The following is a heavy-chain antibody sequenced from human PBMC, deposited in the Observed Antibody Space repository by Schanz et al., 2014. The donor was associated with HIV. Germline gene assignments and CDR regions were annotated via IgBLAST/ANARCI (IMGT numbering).Heavy chain of an antibody. CDR2: ISYSGTNT. D-gene: IGHD3-9*01. J-gene: IGHJ6*02. CDR1: GFSATNYY. CDR3: ARDSYYDRSRYSGYYYYGMDV. Sequence: QLVESGGGLVQPGRSLRLSCAASGFSATNYYISWVRQPPGKGLEWVSTISYSGTNTYYSDSVKGRFTISRDNSKNTLYLQMSSLRAEDTAVYYCARDSYYDRSRYSGYYYYGMDVWGQGTTVTVS. V-gene: IGHV3-66*01.